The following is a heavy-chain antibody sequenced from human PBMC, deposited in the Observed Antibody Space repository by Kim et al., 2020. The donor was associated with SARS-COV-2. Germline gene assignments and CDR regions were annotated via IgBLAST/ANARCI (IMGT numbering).Heavy chain of an antibody. Sequence: SVNDRFTVSRDNSNDTLFLQMNSLRAEDTAMYYCAKDRGSFWSLDYWGLGTLVTVSS. D-gene: IGHD6-19*01. V-gene: IGHV3-30*02. J-gene: IGHJ4*02. CDR3: AKDRGSFWSLDY.